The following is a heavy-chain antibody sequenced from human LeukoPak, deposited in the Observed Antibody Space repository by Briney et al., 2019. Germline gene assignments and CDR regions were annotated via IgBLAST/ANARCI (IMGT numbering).Heavy chain of an antibody. D-gene: IGHD3-16*01. CDR3: AADLSNPRMGASYLDS. Sequence: ASVKVSCKASGFTSTNFAVQWVRQARGQRLEWIGWIIVGSGATKCAQDFQERVTITRDLTTSTLYMELRSLTSEDTAVYYCAADLSNPRMGASYLDSWGQGTLVTVSS. V-gene: IGHV1-58*01. CDR1: GFTSTNFA. J-gene: IGHJ4*02. CDR2: IIVGSGAT.